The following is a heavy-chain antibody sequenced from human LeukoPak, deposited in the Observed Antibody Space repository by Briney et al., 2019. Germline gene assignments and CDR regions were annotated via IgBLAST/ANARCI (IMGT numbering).Heavy chain of an antibody. Sequence: ASVKVSCKASGYTFTGYYMLWVRQAPGQGLEWMGWINPNSGGTNYAQKFQGRVTMTRDTSISTAYMELSRLRSDDTAVYYCAREIGYCTNGVCYNWFDPWGQGTLVTVSS. D-gene: IGHD2-8*01. CDR2: INPNSGGT. CDR1: GYTFTGYY. V-gene: IGHV1-2*02. CDR3: AREIGYCTNGVCYNWFDP. J-gene: IGHJ5*02.